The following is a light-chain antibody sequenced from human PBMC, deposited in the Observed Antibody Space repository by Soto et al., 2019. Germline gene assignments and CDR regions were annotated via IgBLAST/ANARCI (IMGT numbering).Light chain of an antibody. Sequence: DIQMTQSPSSVSASVGDRVTITCRASQSISTWLAWYQQKPGTVPKLLIYAASSLQSGVPSRFSGSGAGTEFTLTISSLQPEDFATYYCQQGDSYPLTFGQGTRLEIK. CDR1: QSISTW. V-gene: IGKV1-12*01. CDR3: QQGDSYPLT. CDR2: AAS. J-gene: IGKJ5*01.